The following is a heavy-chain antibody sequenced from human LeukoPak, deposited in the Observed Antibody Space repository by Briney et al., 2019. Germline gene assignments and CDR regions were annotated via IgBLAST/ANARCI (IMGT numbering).Heavy chain of an antibody. J-gene: IGHJ4*02. Sequence: GGSLRLSCAASGFTFSSYAMSWVRQAPGKGLEWVSAFSGSGGSTYYADSVKGRFTISRDNSKNTLYLQMNSLRAEDTAVYYCAKDPRIIVGANLDYWGQGTLVTVSS. CDR2: FSGSGGST. CDR1: GFTFSSYA. V-gene: IGHV3-23*01. CDR3: AKDPRIIVGANLDY. D-gene: IGHD1-26*01.